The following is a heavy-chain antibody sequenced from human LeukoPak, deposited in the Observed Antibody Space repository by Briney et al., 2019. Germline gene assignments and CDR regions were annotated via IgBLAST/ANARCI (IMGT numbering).Heavy chain of an antibody. CDR1: GFTFSSYA. V-gene: IGHV3-23*01. Sequence: GGSLRLSCAASGFTFSSYAMSWVRQAPGKGLEWVSPISGSGGSTYYADSVKGRFTISRDNSKNTLYLQMNSLRAEDTAVYYCARGGILTGYPSSGKTYYYYYMDVWGKGTTVTISS. J-gene: IGHJ6*03. D-gene: IGHD3-9*01. CDR3: ARGGILTGYPSSGKTYYYYYMDV. CDR2: ISGSGGST.